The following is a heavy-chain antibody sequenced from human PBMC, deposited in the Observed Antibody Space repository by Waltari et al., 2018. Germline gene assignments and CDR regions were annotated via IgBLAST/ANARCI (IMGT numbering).Heavy chain of an antibody. CDR3: ATTVAGTDYYGMDV. V-gene: IGHV4-4*02. CDR2: SYHRGAT. J-gene: IGHJ6*02. Sequence: QVQLQESGPGLVKPSGTLSLPCAVSGGSISSSNWWSWVRQPPGKGLEWIGESYHRGATNYNPSLKSRVTISGDKSKNQFSLKLSSVTAADTAVYYCATTVAGTDYYGMDVWGQGTTVTVSS. CDR1: GGSISSSNW. D-gene: IGHD6-19*01.